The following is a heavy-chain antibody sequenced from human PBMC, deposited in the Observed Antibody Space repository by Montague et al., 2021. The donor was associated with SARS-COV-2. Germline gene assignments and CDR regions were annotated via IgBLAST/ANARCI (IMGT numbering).Heavy chain of an antibody. CDR1: GGSISSSSYY. V-gene: IGHV4-39*07. CDR2: IYYSGST. CDR3: ARMGWLRGWFDP. Sequence: SETLSLTCTVSGGSISSSSYYWGWIRQPPGKGLEWIGSIYYSGSTYYNPSLKSRVTISVDTSKSQFSLKLSSVTAADTAVYYCARMGWLRGWFDPWGQGTLVTVSS. J-gene: IGHJ5*02. D-gene: IGHD5-12*01.